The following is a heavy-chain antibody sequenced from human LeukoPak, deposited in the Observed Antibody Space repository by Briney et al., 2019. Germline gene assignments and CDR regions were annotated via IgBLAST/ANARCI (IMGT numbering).Heavy chain of an antibody. CDR1: GFSVSTDF. CDR3: ARVWELSYDY. D-gene: IGHD3-16*02. Sequence: GGSLRLSYAASGFSVSTDFMSWVRQAPGKGLEWVSLIYTDGRTFYADTVKGRFTISRDISKNTVDLQVNSLRVEDTAVYYCARVWELSYDYWGQGTLVTVSS. V-gene: IGHV3-53*01. J-gene: IGHJ4*02. CDR2: IYTDGRT.